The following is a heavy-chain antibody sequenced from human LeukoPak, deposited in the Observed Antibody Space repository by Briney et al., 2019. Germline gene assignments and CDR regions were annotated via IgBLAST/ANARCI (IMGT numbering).Heavy chain of an antibody. J-gene: IGHJ4*02. CDR2: TSSSDPGT. CDR1: GFPLSSYA. CDR3: ARAPVTSCRGAFCYPFDY. D-gene: IGHD2-15*01. V-gene: IGHV3-23*01. Sequence: GGSLRLSCAASGFPLSSYAMSWVRQGPGKGLEWVAATSSSDPGTYHADSVRGRFTISRDNSENTLYLQMNRLRVEDAAVYYCARAPVTSCRGAFCYPFDYWGQGTLVTVSS.